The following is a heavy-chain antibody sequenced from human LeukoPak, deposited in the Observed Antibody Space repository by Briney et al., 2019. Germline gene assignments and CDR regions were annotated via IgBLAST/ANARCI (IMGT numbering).Heavy chain of an antibody. V-gene: IGHV3-48*03. CDR3: ASTGYSSSWYDY. J-gene: IGHJ4*02. Sequence: SGGSLRLSCAASGLTFSSYEMNWVRQAPGKGLEWVSYISSSGSTIYYADSVKGRFTISRDNAKNSLYLQMNSLRAEDTAVYYCASTGYSSSWYDYWGQGTLVTVSS. CDR1: GLTFSSYE. CDR2: ISSSGSTI. D-gene: IGHD6-13*01.